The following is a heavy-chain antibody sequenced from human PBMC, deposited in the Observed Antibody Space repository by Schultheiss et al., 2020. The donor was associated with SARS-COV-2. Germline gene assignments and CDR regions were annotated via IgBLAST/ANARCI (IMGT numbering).Heavy chain of an antibody. CDR3: SRVYCDSITCYGTGMDV. CDR2: IRSKANSYAT. V-gene: IGHV3-73*01. CDR1: GFTVTRSY. D-gene: IGHD2-2*01. J-gene: IGHJ6*02. Sequence: GGSLRLSCAASGFTVTRSYMTWVRQAPGKGLEWVGRIRSKANSYATAYAASVKGRFTISRDDSKNTAYLQMNSLKSDDTAVYYCSRVYCDSITCYGTGMDVWGQGTTVTVSS.